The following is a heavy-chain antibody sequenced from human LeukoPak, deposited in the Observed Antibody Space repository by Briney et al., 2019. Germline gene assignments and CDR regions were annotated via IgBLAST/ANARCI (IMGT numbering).Heavy chain of an antibody. CDR1: GFTFSSYA. V-gene: IGHV3-30-3*01. J-gene: IGHJ4*02. CDR2: ISYDGSNK. CDR3: ATRKPGYGDSDY. Sequence: PGRSLRLSCAASGFTFSSYAMHWVRQAPGKGLEWVAVISYDGSNKYYADSVKGRFTISRDNSKNTLYLQMNSLRAEDTAVYYCATRKPGYGDSDYWGQGTLVTVSS. D-gene: IGHD4-17*01.